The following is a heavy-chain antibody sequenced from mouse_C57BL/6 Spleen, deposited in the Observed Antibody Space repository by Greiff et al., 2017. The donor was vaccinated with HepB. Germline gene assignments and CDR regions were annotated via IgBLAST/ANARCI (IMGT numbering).Heavy chain of an antibody. Sequence: DVKLQESGPVLVKPGASVKMSCKASGYTFTDYYMNWVKQSHGKSLEWIGVINPYNGGTSYNQKFKGKATLTVDKSSSTAYMELNSLTSEDSAVYYCARSSLRGWYFDYWGQGTTLTVSS. D-gene: IGHD1-1*01. J-gene: IGHJ2*01. CDR2: INPYNGGT. V-gene: IGHV1-19*01. CDR3: ARSSLRGWYFDY. CDR1: GYTFTDYY.